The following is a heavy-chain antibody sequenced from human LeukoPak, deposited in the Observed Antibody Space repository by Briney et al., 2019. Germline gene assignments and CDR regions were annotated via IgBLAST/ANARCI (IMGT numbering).Heavy chain of an antibody. J-gene: IGHJ4*02. CDR2: IYYSGST. Sequence: SETLSLTCTVSGGSISSYYWSWIRQPPGKGLEWIGYIYYSGSTNYNPSLKSRVTISVDTSKNQFSLQLNSVTPEDTAVYYCARVLRGSEIDYWGQGTLVTVSS. V-gene: IGHV4-59*01. D-gene: IGHD4-17*01. CDR1: GGSISSYY. CDR3: ARVLRGSEIDY.